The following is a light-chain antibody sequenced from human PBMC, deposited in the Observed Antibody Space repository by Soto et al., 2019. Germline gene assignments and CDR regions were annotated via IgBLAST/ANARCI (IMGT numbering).Light chain of an antibody. CDR2: AAS. V-gene: IGKV1-8*01. CDR1: QGISSY. J-gene: IGKJ1*01. CDR3: QQANSFTWT. Sequence: AIRMTQSPSSFSASTGYIFTITCRASQGISSYLAWYQKKPGKAPKLLIYAASTLQSGVPSRLRGSGYGTDLTITISSMKNEDFETYYCQQANSFTWTFGHGTKVDIK.